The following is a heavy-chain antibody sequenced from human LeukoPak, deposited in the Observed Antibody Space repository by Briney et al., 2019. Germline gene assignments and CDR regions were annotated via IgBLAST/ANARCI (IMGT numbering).Heavy chain of an antibody. Sequence: GESLKISCKGSGYSFSSYWIGWVRQLLGKGLEWMGIIYPGDSDTRYSPSFQAQVTISADKSMSTAYLQWSSLKASDTAMYYCARHAAAVRDYGSWSYFYIDYWGQGTLVTVSS. D-gene: IGHD3-10*01. J-gene: IGHJ4*02. CDR3: ARHAAAVRDYGSWSYFYIDY. V-gene: IGHV5-51*01. CDR1: GYSFSSYW. CDR2: IYPGDSDT.